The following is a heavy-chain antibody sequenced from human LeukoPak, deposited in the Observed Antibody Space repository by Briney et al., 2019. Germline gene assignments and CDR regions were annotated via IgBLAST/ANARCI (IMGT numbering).Heavy chain of an antibody. V-gene: IGHV3-7*01. Sequence: GALKPSFAAPGFPFSTFFITLVRQAPGKGLEGVATIKRDGSDGYYVDSVKGRFTISRDNAKNSLYLQMNSLRAEDTAVYYCARSRYCSSISCYKDYWGQGTLVTVSS. CDR1: GFPFSTFF. J-gene: IGHJ4*02. D-gene: IGHD2-2*02. CDR2: IKRDGSDG. CDR3: ARSRYCSSISCYKDY.